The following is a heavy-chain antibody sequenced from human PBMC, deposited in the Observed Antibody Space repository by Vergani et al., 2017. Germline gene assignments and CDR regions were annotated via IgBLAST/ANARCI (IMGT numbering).Heavy chain of an antibody. V-gene: IGHV4-61*02. D-gene: IGHD2-21*01. CDR2: ISASGNA. Sequence: QVQLQASGPGRVKPSQTLSLTCTMSGGSISAGYYFWSWIRQPAGKGLEWLGHISASGNASHSPSLKTRVSMSVDTAKNQFSLTVTSVTAADTAIYFCARRSGGYYCGGKVHPLRTACHVWVHGTVVTVSS. CDR3: ARRSGGYYCGGKVHPLRTACHV. CDR1: GGSISAGYYF. J-gene: IGHJ3*01.